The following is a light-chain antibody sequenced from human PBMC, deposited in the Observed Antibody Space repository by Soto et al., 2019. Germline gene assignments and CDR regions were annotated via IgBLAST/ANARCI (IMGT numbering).Light chain of an antibody. CDR2: KAS. CDR3: QQYNSYQWT. J-gene: IGKJ1*01. CDR1: QSISSW. V-gene: IGKV1-5*03. Sequence: DIPKTHSPSTLSAFVGDRVTIPFPASQSISSWLAWYQQKPGKAPKLLIYKASSLESGVPSRFSGSGSGTEFTLTISSLQPDDFATYYCQQYNSYQWTFGQGTKVDIK.